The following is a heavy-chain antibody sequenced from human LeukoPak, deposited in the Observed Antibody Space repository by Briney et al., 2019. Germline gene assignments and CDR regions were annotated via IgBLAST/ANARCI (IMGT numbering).Heavy chain of an antibody. CDR3: ARVPFPHNDAFDI. Sequence: SETLSLTCTVSGGSISSSGYYWGWIRQPPGKGLEWIGEINHSGSTNYNPSLKSRVTISVDTSKNQFSLKLSSVTAADTAVYYCARVPFPHNDAFDIWGQGTMVTVSS. J-gene: IGHJ3*02. D-gene: IGHD2-21*01. V-gene: IGHV4-39*07. CDR2: INHSGST. CDR1: GGSISSSGYY.